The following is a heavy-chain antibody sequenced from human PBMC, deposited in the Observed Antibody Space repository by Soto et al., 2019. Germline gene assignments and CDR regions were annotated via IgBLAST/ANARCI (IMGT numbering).Heavy chain of an antibody. CDR1: GFIFSNYA. Sequence: EVQLLESGGGLVQPGGSLRLSCEASGFIFSNYAMSWVRQAPGKGLEWVSSFGGGYDDTYFADSVKGRFTMSRDNSKNTPPLQMNNLRVEDKAIYYCAKDRMCHNSVWDPFDVWGQGTMVTVSS. CDR3: AKDRMCHNSVWDPFDV. V-gene: IGHV3-23*01. D-gene: IGHD2-15*01. CDR2: FGGGYDDT. J-gene: IGHJ3*01.